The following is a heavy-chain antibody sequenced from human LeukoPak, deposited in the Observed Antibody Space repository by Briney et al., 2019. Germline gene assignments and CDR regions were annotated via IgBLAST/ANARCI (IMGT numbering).Heavy chain of an antibody. D-gene: IGHD5-18*01. J-gene: IGHJ4*02. Sequence: QPGGSLRLSCAASGFTFRTYAMSWVRQAPGKGLEWVASISAGGGSTYYADSVKGRFTISRDNAKNSLYLQMNSLRAEDTAVYYCARVGLPGYSYGSDYWGQGTLVTVSS. CDR3: ARVGLPGYSYGSDY. CDR1: GFTFRTYA. CDR2: ISAGGGST. V-gene: IGHV3-23*01.